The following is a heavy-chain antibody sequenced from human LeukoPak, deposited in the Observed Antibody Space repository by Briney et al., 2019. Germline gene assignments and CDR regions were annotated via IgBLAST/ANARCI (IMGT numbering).Heavy chain of an antibody. CDR1: GSFSAYY. J-gene: IGHJ4*02. V-gene: IGHV4-34*01. Sequence: SETLSLTCAVYGSFSAYYWSWIRQPPGKGLEWIGRINHSGSTNYNPSLKSRVTISLDTSKNQFSLKLSSVTAADTAVYYCASWDIVATSGSYYFDYWGQGTLVTVSS. CDR3: ASWDIVATSGSYYFDY. D-gene: IGHD5-12*01. CDR2: INHSGST.